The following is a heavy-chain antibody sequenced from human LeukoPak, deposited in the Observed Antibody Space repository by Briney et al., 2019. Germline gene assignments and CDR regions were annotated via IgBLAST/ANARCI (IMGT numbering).Heavy chain of an antibody. Sequence: GGSLRLSCTPSGFTLSSYAMAWVRQAPGKGMDWVSTISDSGGSTFYADSVKGRFTISRDNSRNIVFLQINSLRAEDTAMYYCTGLYGGSYAYWGQGTLVTVSS. CDR1: GFTLSSYA. V-gene: IGHV3-23*01. D-gene: IGHD1-26*01. CDR2: ISDSGGST. J-gene: IGHJ4*02. CDR3: TGLYGGSYAY.